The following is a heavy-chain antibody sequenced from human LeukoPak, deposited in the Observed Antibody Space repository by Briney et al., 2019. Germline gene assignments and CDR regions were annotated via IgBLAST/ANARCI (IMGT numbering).Heavy chain of an antibody. J-gene: IGHJ3*02. CDR2: IYYTGST. CDR1: GGSISSFY. V-gene: IGHV4-59*01. CDR3: ARDLASPTASFDI. Sequence: PSETLSLTCTVSGGSISSFYWSWIRQPPGKGLEWIGYIYYTGSTNYNSSLKSRVTISVDTSKNQFSLNLSSVTAADTAMYYCARDLASPTASFDIWGQGTMVTVSS.